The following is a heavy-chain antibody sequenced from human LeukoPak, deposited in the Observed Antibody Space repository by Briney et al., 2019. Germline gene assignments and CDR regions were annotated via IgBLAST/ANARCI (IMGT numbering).Heavy chain of an antibody. J-gene: IGHJ4*02. CDR3: ARDSRGSSWFFDY. Sequence: GGSLRLSCAASGFTFSSYEMNWVRQAPGKGLEWVSYISSSGRTFYYADSVKGRFTISRDNGKNALYLQMNSLRVEDTAVYYCARDSRGSSWFFDYWGQGALVTVPS. V-gene: IGHV3-48*03. CDR2: ISSSGRTF. D-gene: IGHD6-13*01. CDR1: GFTFSSYE.